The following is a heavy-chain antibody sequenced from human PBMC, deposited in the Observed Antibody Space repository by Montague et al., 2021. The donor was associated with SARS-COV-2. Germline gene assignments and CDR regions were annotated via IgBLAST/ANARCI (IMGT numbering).Heavy chain of an antibody. Sequence: PALVKPTQTLTLTCTFSGSSLSTSGMCVSWVRQPPGKALEWPALIDWDDNKFYSTSLKTRLTISKDTSKNQVVLTMTNVDPVDTATYYCARSLYDILTDSYLPVDYWGQGTLVTVSS. CDR1: GSSLSTSGMC. D-gene: IGHD3-9*01. CDR3: ARSLYDILTDSYLPVDY. CDR2: IDWDDNK. J-gene: IGHJ4*02. V-gene: IGHV2-70*20.